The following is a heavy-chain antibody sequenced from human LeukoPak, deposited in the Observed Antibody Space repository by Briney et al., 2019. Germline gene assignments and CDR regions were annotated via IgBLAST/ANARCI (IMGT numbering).Heavy chain of an antibody. CDR3: ARDQNPGYSSSPNMYYFDY. CDR1: GGSFSGHY. D-gene: IGHD6-13*01. CDR2: INHSGST. Sequence: PSETLSLTCAVYGGSFSGHYWSWIRQPPGKGLEWIGEINHSGSTNYNPSLKSRVTISVDTSKNQFSLKLSSVTAADTAVYYCARDQNPGYSSSPNMYYFDYWGQGTLVTVSS. J-gene: IGHJ4*02. V-gene: IGHV4-34*01.